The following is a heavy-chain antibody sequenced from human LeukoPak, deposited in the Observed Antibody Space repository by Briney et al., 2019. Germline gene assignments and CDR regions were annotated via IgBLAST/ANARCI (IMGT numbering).Heavy chain of an antibody. CDR2: ISSSSSY. Sequence: GGSLRLSCAASEFTFSSYSMNWVRQAPGKGLEWVSFISSSSSYKYADSVKGRFTISRDNVKNSLYLQMNSLRAEDTAVYYCARDPSDGYNPLFVYWGQGTLVTVSS. CDR3: ARDPSDGYNPLFVY. D-gene: IGHD5-24*01. J-gene: IGHJ4*02. CDR1: EFTFSSYS. V-gene: IGHV3-21*01.